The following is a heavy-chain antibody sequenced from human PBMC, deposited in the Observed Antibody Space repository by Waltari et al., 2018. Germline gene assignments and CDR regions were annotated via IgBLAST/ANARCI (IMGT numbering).Heavy chain of an antibody. D-gene: IGHD6-19*01. CDR3: ARERRGQSGWYYFDF. CDR2: ISGDGRTT. J-gene: IGHJ4*02. CDR1: GFSSSRYW. V-gene: IGHV3-74*01. Sequence: EVRLVQSGGGLVQPGGSLRLSCAASGFSSSRYWLNWVRQVPGKGLVHVSRISGDGRTTDHADSVRGRFTISRDNAKNTVYLQINRLRPEDTAVYFCARERRGQSGWYYFDFWGQGSLVTVSS.